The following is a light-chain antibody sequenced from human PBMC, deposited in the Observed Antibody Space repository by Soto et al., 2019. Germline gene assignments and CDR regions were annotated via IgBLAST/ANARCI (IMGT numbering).Light chain of an antibody. Sequence: QSALTQPASVSGSPGQSITISCTGTSSDVGGYNYVSWYQQHPGKAPKLMIYDISNRPSGVSNRFSGSKSGNTASLTISGLQFDYEAGYYFSSYTSSSTRVFGTGTKLPV. V-gene: IGLV2-14*01. J-gene: IGLJ1*01. CDR3: SSYTSSSTRV. CDR2: DIS. CDR1: SSDVGGYNY.